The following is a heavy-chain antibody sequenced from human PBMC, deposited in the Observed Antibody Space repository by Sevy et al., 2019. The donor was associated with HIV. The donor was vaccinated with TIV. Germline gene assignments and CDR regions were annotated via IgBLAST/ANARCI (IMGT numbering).Heavy chain of an antibody. CDR2: ISTFNGDT. CDR3: ARAYCSGGRCYSLAY. CDR1: GYTFTTYG. V-gene: IGHV1-18*01. J-gene: IGHJ4*02. D-gene: IGHD2-15*01. Sequence: ASVKVSCKASGYTFTTYGVTWVRQAPGQGLQWMGWISTFNGDTNSAQKLQGRVTMTTDTYTSTAYMELRSLRSDDTAVYYCARAYCSGGRCYSLAYWGQGTLVTVSS.